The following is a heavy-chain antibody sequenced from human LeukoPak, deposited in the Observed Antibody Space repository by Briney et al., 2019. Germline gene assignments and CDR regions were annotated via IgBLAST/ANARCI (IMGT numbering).Heavy chain of an antibody. Sequence: SETLSLTCEVYGWSFNDYYWTWIRQPPGKGLEWIGEINHSGKTNYNPSLKSRVTISVDTSKNQFSLKLSSVTAADTAVYYCARGLPLDSGSYYVHWGQGTLVTVSS. V-gene: IGHV4-34*01. CDR2: INHSGKT. CDR1: GWSFNDYY. CDR3: ARGLPLDSGSYYVH. J-gene: IGHJ4*02. D-gene: IGHD1-26*01.